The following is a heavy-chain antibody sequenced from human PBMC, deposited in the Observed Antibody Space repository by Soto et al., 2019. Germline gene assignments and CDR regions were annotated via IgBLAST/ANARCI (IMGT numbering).Heavy chain of an antibody. V-gene: IGHV4-34*01. D-gene: IGHD6-6*01. CDR1: GGSFSGYY. J-gene: IGHJ6*02. CDR2: INHSGST. CDR3: ARGRSIAARPDYYGMDV. Sequence: QVQLQQWSAGLLKPSETLSLTCAVYGGSFSGYYWSWIRQPPGKGLEWIGEINHSGSTNYNPSLKSRVTISVDTSKNQFSLKLSSVTAADTAVYYCARGRSIAARPDYYGMDVWGQGTTVTVSS.